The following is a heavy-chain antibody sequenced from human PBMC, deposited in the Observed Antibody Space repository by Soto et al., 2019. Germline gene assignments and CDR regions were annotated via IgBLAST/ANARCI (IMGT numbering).Heavy chain of an antibody. V-gene: IGHV3-30*03. CDR1: GLTFNIYD. J-gene: IGHJ3*01. D-gene: IGHD1-26*01. CDR3: AIIHSGSFGFDV. CDR2: VSDDGNNK. Sequence: QVQLVESGGGVVQPGTSLRLSCAASGLTFNIYDIHWVRQAPGKGLEWVAVVSDDGNNKYYADAVKGRFTISRDNSKNTLYLHMNSLRAEDAAVYHCAIIHSGSFGFDVWGQGTVVTFSS.